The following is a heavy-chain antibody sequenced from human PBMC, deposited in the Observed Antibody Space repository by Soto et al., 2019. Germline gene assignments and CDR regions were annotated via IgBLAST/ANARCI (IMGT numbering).Heavy chain of an antibody. CDR3: ALSLYCSGGSCYSH. Sequence: SETLSLTCAVYGGSFSGYYWSWIRQPPGKGLEWIGYIYYSGSTNYNPSLKSRVTISVNTSKNQFSLKLTSVTAADTAVYYCALSLYCSGGSCYSHWGQGTLVTVSS. D-gene: IGHD2-15*01. J-gene: IGHJ4*02. CDR2: IYYSGST. V-gene: IGHV4-59*01. CDR1: GGSFSGYY.